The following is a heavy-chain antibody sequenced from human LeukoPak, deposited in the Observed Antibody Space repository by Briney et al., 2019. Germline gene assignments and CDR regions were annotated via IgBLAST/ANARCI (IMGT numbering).Heavy chain of an antibody. CDR3: ARDRAGPHFDY. D-gene: IGHD6-13*01. CDR2: ISSSSTI. Sequence: PGGSLRLSCAASGFTFSSYSMNWVRQAPGKGLEWVSYISSSSTIYYADSVKGRFTISRDNAKNSLYLQMNSLRAEDTAVYYCARDRAGPHFDYWGQGTLVTVSS. CDR1: GFTFSSYS. J-gene: IGHJ4*02. V-gene: IGHV3-48*01.